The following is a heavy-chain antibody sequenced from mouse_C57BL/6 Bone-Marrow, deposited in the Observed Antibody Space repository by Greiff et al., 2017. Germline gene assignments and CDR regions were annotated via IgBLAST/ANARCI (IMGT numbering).Heavy chain of an antibody. Sequence: VQLQQSGAELARPGASVKLSCKASGYTFTSYGISWVKQRTGQGLEWIGEIYPRSGNTYYNEKFKGKATLTADKSSSTAYMELRSLTSEDSAVYFCASGGDGYAMDYWGQGTSVTVSS. CDR2: IYPRSGNT. J-gene: IGHJ4*01. CDR1: GYTFTSYG. V-gene: IGHV1-81*01. D-gene: IGHD2-13*01. CDR3: ASGGDGYAMDY.